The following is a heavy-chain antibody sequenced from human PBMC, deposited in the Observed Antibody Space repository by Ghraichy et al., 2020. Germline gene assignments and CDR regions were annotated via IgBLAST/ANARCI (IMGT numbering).Heavy chain of an antibody. CDR1: GFTFSTYW. D-gene: IGHD2-8*02. J-gene: IGHJ4*02. CDR3: VRVANLGGRTGGTFFDF. CDR2: INSDGGGI. V-gene: IGHV3-74*01. Sequence: GESLNISCAASGFTFSTYWMHWVRQAPGKGLVWVSRINSDGGGIQYADSVKGRFTVSRDNAKNTVYLQMNGLGAEDTAVYYCVRVANLGGRTGGTFFDFWGQGALVVVSS.